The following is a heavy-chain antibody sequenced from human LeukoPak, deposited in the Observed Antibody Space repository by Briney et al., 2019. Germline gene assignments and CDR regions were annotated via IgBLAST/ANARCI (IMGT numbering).Heavy chain of an antibody. D-gene: IGHD6-13*01. CDR1: GFTFSSYS. CDR2: ITGSDGST. Sequence: PGGSLRLSCAASGFTFSSYSMNWVRQAPGKGLEWVSGITGSDGSTYYGDSVKGRFTISRDNSKSTLYLQMNSLTAEDTAVYYCAKSTSSWYVDAFDVWGQGTVVTVSS. CDR3: AKSTSSWYVDAFDV. J-gene: IGHJ3*01. V-gene: IGHV3-23*01.